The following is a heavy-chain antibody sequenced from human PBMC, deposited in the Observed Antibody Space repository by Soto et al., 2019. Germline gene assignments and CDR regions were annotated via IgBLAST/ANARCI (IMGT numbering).Heavy chain of an antibody. CDR1: GFTFSSYG. J-gene: IGHJ6*02. CDR2: IWYDGSNK. D-gene: IGHD3-10*01. CDR3: ARGERYYYGSGRRKGMDV. Sequence: QVQLVESGGGVVQPGRSLRLSCAASGFTFSSYGMHWVRQAPGKGLEWVAVIWYDGSNKYYADSVKGRFTISRDNSKNTXXLQMNSLRAEDTAVYYCARGERYYYGSGRRKGMDVWGQGTTVTVSS. V-gene: IGHV3-33*01.